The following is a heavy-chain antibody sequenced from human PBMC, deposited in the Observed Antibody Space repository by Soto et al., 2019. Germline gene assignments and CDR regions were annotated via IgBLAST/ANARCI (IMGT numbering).Heavy chain of an antibody. CDR2: ISYDGSLQ. V-gene: IGHV3-30*03. D-gene: IGHD5-18*01. J-gene: IGHJ4*02. CDR1: GFAFSSYG. CDR3: VSDRGYGHASVPYS. Sequence: QAQLVESGGGVVQPGRSLRLSCAASGFAFSSYGMHWVRQAPGTGLEWVAVISYDGSLQHYADSVKGRFTISRDNSKHMVLLQMSSLNAEDTAVYYCVSDRGYGHASVPYSWGQGTLVSVSS.